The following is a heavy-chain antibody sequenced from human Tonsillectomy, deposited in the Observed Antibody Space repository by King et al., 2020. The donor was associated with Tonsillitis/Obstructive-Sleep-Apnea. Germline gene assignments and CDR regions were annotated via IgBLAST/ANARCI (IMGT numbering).Heavy chain of an antibody. Sequence: QLQESGPGLVKPSQTLSLTCTVSGGSISSGGYYWSWIRQHPGKGLEWIGYIYYSGSTYYNPSLKSRFTISVDTSKNHFSLKLGSVTAADTAVYYCARSPCGGDCYSPYWYFDLWGRGTLVTVSS. D-gene: IGHD2-21*02. CDR3: ARSPCGGDCYSPYWYFDL. J-gene: IGHJ2*01. CDR1: GGSISSGGYY. CDR2: IYYSGST. V-gene: IGHV4-31*03.